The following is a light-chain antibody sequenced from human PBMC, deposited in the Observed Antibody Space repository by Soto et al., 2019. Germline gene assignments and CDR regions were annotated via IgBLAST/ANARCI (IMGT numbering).Light chain of an antibody. V-gene: IGKV3-15*01. CDR3: QQYNKWPPWT. Sequence: EIVMTQSPVTLSVSPGEGATLFCRASQSVRNNLAWYQQKPGLAPRLLIYAVSTRDTGVPARFSGNGSETEFTLTIRGLQCDAFALYYCQQYNKWPPWTFGQGTQVES. CDR1: QSVRNN. CDR2: AVS. J-gene: IGKJ1*01.